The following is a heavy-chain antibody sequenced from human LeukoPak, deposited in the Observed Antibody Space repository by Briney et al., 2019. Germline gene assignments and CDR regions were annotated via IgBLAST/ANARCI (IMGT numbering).Heavy chain of an antibody. CDR2: ISSSSGTI. CDR1: GFTLSSYS. V-gene: IGHV3-48*01. J-gene: IGHJ4*02. D-gene: IGHD3-22*01. Sequence: GGSLRLSCAASGFTLSSYSMNWVRQAPGKGLEWVSYISSSSGTIYYADSVKGRFTISRDNAKNSLYLQMNSLRAEDTAVYYCARVSMIVERGYFDYWGQGTLVTVSS. CDR3: ARVSMIVERGYFDY.